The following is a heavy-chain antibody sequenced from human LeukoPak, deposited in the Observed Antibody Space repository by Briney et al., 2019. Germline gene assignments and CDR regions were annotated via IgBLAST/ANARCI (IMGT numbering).Heavy chain of an antibody. J-gene: IGHJ4*02. CDR2: ISAYNGNT. V-gene: IGHV1-18*04. D-gene: IGHD3-16*02. CDR3: ARDRSTYTAYFDY. CDR1: GYTFTAYY. Sequence: ASVKVSCKASGYTFTAYYMHWVRQAPGQGLEWMGWISAYNGNTNYAQKLQGRVTMTTDTSTSTAYMELRSLRSDDTAVYYCARDRSTYTAYFDYWGQGTLVTVSS.